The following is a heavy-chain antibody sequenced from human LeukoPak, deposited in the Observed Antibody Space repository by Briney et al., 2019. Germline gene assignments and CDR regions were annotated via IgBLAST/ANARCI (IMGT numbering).Heavy chain of an antibody. Sequence: ASVKVSCKASGGTFISYAISWVRQAPGQVLEWMGWMNPNSGNTGYAQKFQGRVTMTRKTSISTAYMELSSLRSEDTAVYYCARRVSSGYYPDYWGQGTLVTVYS. CDR1: GGTFISYA. CDR3: ARRVSSGYYPDY. D-gene: IGHD3-22*01. CDR2: MNPNSGNT. J-gene: IGHJ4*02. V-gene: IGHV1-8*02.